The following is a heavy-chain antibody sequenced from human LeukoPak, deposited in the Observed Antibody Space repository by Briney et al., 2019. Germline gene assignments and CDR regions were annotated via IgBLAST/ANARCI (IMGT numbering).Heavy chain of an antibody. CDR2: INHSGST. CDR1: GGSFSGYY. V-gene: IGHV4-34*01. D-gene: IGHD3-9*01. J-gene: IGHJ4*02. Sequence: PSETLSLNCAVYGGSFSGYYWSWIRQPPGKLLDWIGEINHSGSTNYNPSLKSRVTISVDTSKNQFSLKLSSVTAADTAVYYCASGLRYFDLYYWGQGTLVTVSS. CDR3: ASGLRYFDLYY.